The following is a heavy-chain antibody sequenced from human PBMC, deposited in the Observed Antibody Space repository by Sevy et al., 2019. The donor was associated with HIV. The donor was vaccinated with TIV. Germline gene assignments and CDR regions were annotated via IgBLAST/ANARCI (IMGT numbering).Heavy chain of an antibody. CDR3: ATSRSGYFDSSGYYIY. CDR2: IFPDDSDT. D-gene: IGHD3-22*01. J-gene: IGHJ4*02. CDR1: GYSFTSHW. Sequence: GESLKISCQGSGYSFTSHWIGWVRHMPGKGLEWMGIIFPDDSDTRYSPSFQGQVTFSADKSINPSYLQWSSRKASDTAMYYCATSRSGYFDSSGYYIYWGQGTLVTVSS. V-gene: IGHV5-51*01.